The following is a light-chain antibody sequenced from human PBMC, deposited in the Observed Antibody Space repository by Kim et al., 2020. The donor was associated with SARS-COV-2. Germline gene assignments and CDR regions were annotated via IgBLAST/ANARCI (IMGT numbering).Light chain of an antibody. CDR2: DVS. CDR1: SSEVGGYNY. Sequence: GQSITISCTGTSSEVGGYNYVSWYQQHQGKAPKLMIYDVSNRPSGVSNRFSGSKSGNTASLTISGLQAEDEADYYCSSYTSSSTLVFGTGTKVTVL. J-gene: IGLJ1*01. V-gene: IGLV2-14*03. CDR3: SSYTSSSTLV.